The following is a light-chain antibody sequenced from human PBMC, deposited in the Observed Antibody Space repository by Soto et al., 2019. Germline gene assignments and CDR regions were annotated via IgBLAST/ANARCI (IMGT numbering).Light chain of an antibody. V-gene: IGKV3-20*01. CDR1: QSIRSER. CDR2: GAS. J-gene: IGKJ1*01. CDR3: QQYGSSSWT. Sequence: ETVMTQSPGTLSVSLGERATLSCRASQSIRSERLAWYQQKPGQAPRLVIYGASSRATGIPDRFSGSGSGTDFTLTISRLEPEDFAVYYCQQYGSSSWTFGQGTKVDTK.